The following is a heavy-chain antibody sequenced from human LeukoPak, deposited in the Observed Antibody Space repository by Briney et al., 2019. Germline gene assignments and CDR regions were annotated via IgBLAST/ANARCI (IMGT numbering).Heavy chain of an antibody. CDR1: GFTFSSYS. CDR3: ARVEYSSSLFDY. D-gene: IGHD6-6*01. J-gene: IGHJ4*02. Sequence: GGPLRLSCAASGFTFSSYSMTWVRQAPGKGLEWVSSISSSSSYIYYADSVKGRFTISRDNAKNSLYLQMNSLRAEDTAVYYCARVEYSSSLFDYWGQGTLVTVSS. V-gene: IGHV3-21*01. CDR2: ISSSSSYI.